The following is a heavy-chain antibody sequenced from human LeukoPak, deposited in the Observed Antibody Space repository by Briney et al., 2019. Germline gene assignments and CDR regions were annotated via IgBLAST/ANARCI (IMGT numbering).Heavy chain of an antibody. CDR2: ISYSGSTNSGKST. J-gene: IGHJ4*02. CDR3: ARGHYYFDY. Sequence: SETLSLTCSVSGGSLSSNYWSWVRQPPGKGLEWVGYISYSGSTNSGKSTNYNPSLKSRVTVSVDTSKNQFSLKLSSVTAADTAVYYCARGHYYFDYWGQGTLVTVSS. CDR1: GGSLSSNY. V-gene: IGHV4-59*01.